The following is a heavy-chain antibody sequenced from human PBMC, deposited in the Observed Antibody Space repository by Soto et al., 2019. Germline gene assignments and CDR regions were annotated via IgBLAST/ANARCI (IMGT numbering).Heavy chain of an antibody. CDR3: AHSSGHSGSSGFDS. D-gene: IGHD6-13*01. J-gene: IGHJ5*01. V-gene: IGHV2-5*02. Sequence: QITLKESGPTLVKPTQTLTLTCTFSGFSLSISGVGVGWIRQPPGKALEWLALIYWDDDKRYSPSLKSRLTITKDTSKNQVVLTMTIMDPVDTATYYCAHSSGHSGSSGFDSWGQGTLVTVSS. CDR2: IYWDDDK. CDR1: GFSLSISGVG.